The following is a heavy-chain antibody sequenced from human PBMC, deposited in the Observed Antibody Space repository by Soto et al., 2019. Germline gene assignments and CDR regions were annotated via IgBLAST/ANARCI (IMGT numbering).Heavy chain of an antibody. CDR2: ISAYNGNT. Sequence: QVQLVQSGAEVKKPGASVKVSCKASGYTFTSYGISWVRQAPGQGLEWMGWISAYNGNTNYAQKLQGRVTMTTDTTTSTAYMELRSLRSDDTAVYYCARVASEYIVVVVAATGPFDYWGQGTLVTGSS. CDR1: GYTFTSYG. CDR3: ARVASEYIVVVVAATGPFDY. D-gene: IGHD2-15*01. J-gene: IGHJ4*02. V-gene: IGHV1-18*01.